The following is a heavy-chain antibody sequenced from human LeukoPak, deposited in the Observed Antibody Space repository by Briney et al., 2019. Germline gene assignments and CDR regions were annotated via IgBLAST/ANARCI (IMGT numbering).Heavy chain of an antibody. D-gene: IGHD2-2*01. J-gene: IGHJ3*02. V-gene: IGHV4-38-2*01. CDR1: GYSISSGFF. CDR2: IYHSGST. CDR3: ARRPYCTSTSCPPRHAFDI. Sequence: KPSETLSLTCAVSGYSISSGFFWGWIRQPPGKGLEWIGSIYHSGSTYYSPSLKSRVTISVDTSKNQFSLKLSSVTAADTAVYYCARRPYCTSTSCPPRHAFDIWGKGTMVTVSS.